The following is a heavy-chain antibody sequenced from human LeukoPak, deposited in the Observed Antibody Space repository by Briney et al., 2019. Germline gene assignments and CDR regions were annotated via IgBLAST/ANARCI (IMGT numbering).Heavy chain of an antibody. CDR3: ARAHVIAAAHWFDP. CDR2: IYYSGST. CDR1: GGSISSYY. V-gene: IGHV4-59*01. D-gene: IGHD6-13*01. J-gene: IGHJ5*02. Sequence: SETLSLTCTVSGGSISSYYWSWIRQPPRKGLEWIGYIYYSGSTNYNPSLKGRVTISVDTSKNQFSLKLSSVTAADTAVYYCARAHVIAAAHWFDPWGQGTLVTVSS.